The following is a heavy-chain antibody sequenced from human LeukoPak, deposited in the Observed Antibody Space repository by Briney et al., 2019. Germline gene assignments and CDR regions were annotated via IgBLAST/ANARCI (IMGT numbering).Heavy chain of an antibody. D-gene: IGHD4-17*01. CDR3: ARSYGDYINLDY. CDR2: IYYSGST. V-gene: IGHV4-59*01. CDR1: GGSISTYY. Sequence: PSETLSLTCTVSGGSISTYYWNWLRQPPGKGLEWIGYIYYSGSTNCNPSLQSRVTISVDTSKNQFSLNLTSVTAADTAVYYCARSYGDYINLDYWGQGRLVTVSS. J-gene: IGHJ4*02.